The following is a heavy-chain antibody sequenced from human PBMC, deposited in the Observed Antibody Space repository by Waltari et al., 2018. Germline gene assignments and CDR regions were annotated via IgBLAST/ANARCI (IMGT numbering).Heavy chain of an antibody. D-gene: IGHD2-2*01. CDR3: ARHLLYCRSTGCYPNWFDP. J-gene: IGHJ5*02. Sequence: QLQLQESGPGLVKPSETLSLTCTVSGGPISSSSYYWGWLRQPPGKGLEWIGSIYYRVRTYYNPSPMSRVTISVDTSKNRFSRELSAVTAADTAVYYCARHLLYCRSTGCYPNWFDPWGQGTLVTVSS. CDR2: IYYRVRT. V-gene: IGHV4-39*01. CDR1: GGPISSSSYY.